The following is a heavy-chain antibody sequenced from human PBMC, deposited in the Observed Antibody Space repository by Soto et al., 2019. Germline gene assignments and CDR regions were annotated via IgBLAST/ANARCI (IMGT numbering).Heavy chain of an antibody. V-gene: IGHV4-39*01. CDR1: GGSISSSSYY. CDR3: ATAWGVVVVAAGFDY. D-gene: IGHD2-15*01. Sequence: PSETLSLTCTVSGGSISSSSYYWGWIRQPPGKGLEWIGSIYYSGSTYYNPSLKSRVTISVDTSKNQFSLKLSSVTAADTAVYYCATAWGVVVVAAGFDYWGQGTLVT. CDR2: IYYSGST. J-gene: IGHJ4*02.